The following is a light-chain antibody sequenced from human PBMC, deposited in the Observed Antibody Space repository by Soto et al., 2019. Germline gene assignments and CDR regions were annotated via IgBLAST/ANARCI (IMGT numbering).Light chain of an antibody. CDR1: SSEVGGYNY. J-gene: IGLJ3*02. CDR3: CSYAGTYTLWV. CDR2: DVS. V-gene: IGLV2-11*01. Sequence: QSVLTQPRSVSGSPGQSVTISCTGTSSEVGGYNYVSWYQQYPGKAPKVIIYDVSKRPSGVPDRFSGSKSGNTASLTISGLQAEDEADYYCCSYAGTYTLWVFGGGTKVTVL.